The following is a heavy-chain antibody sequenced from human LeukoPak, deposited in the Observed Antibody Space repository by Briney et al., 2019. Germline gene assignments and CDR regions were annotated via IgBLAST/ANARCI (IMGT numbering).Heavy chain of an antibody. CDR1: GFTFSSYW. CDR2: IKQDGSEK. V-gene: IGHV3-7*05. J-gene: IGHJ5*02. CDR3: ARDPHGSYTVWFDP. Sequence: GGSLRLSCAASGFTFSSYWMSWVRQAPGKGLEWVANIKQDGSEKYYVDSVKGRFTISRDNAKNSLYLQMNSLRAEDTAVYYCARDPHGSYTVWFDPWGQGTLVTVSS. D-gene: IGHD1-26*01.